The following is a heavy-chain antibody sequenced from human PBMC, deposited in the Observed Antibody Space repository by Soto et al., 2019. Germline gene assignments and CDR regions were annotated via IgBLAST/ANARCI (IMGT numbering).Heavy chain of an antibody. D-gene: IGHD2-2*01. CDR3: ARGVYCSSTSCFRGSPHGYYYYYYMDV. Sequence: SETLSLTCTVSGGSISSGGYYWSWIRQHPGKGLEWIGYIYYSGSTYYNPSLKSRVTISVDTSKNQFSLKLSSVTAADTAVYYCARGVYCSSTSCFRGSPHGYYYYYYMDVWGKGTTVTVSS. V-gene: IGHV4-31*03. J-gene: IGHJ6*03. CDR1: GGSISSGGYY. CDR2: IYYSGST.